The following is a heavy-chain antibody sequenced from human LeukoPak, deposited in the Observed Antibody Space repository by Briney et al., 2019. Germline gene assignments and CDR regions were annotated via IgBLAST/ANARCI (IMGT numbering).Heavy chain of an antibody. V-gene: IGHV4-59*01. CDR3: ARDVRRDGYSNFDY. J-gene: IGHJ4*02. D-gene: IGHD5-24*01. CDR2: IYYSGST. Sequence: SETLSLTCTVSGGSISSYYWSWIRQAPGKELEWMGYIYYSGSTNYNPSLKSRVTISVDTSKNQFSLKLSSVTAADTAVYYCARDVRRDGYSNFDYWGQGTLVTVSS. CDR1: GGSISSYY.